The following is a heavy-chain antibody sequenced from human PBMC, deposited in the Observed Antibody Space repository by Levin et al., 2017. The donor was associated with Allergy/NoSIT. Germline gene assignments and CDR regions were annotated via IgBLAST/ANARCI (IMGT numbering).Heavy chain of an antibody. CDR3: ARSGMVIRNYYYAMDV. J-gene: IGHJ6*02. D-gene: IGHD3-3*01. CDR2: ISGSGRTI. V-gene: IGHV3-11*01. Sequence: GGSLRLSCAASGFIFSDYYMTWIRQAPGKGLEWLSYISGSGRTIYYADSVQGRFTISRDNAKNSLYLQMNSLRAEDTAVYYCARSGMVIRNYYYAMDVWGQGTTVTVSS. CDR1: GFIFSDYY.